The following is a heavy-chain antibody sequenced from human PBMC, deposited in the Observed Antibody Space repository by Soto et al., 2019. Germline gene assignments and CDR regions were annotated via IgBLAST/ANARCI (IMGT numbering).Heavy chain of an antibody. V-gene: IGHV3-7*01. Sequence: PGGSLRLSCAASGFTFSSSWMSWVRQAPGKGLEWVALINQGGSATYFVDSLKGRFIISRDNSKNTLYLQMNSLRTEDTAVYYCARGDIFGYCADGLCHYGMDVWGQGTTVTVSS. CDR1: GFTFSSSW. D-gene: IGHD2-8*01. CDR3: ARGDIFGYCADGLCHYGMDV. CDR2: INQGGSAT. J-gene: IGHJ6*02.